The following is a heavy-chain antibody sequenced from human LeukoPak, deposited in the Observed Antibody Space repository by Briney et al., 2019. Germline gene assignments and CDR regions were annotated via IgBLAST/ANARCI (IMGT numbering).Heavy chain of an antibody. Sequence: GESLKISCKGSGYSFTSYWIGWVRQMPGKVLGWMGIIYPGDSDTRYSPSFQGQVTISADKSISTAYLQWSSLKASDTAMYYCAREVYCSSTSCSSYWGQGTLVTVSS. CDR3: AREVYCSSTSCSSY. V-gene: IGHV5-51*01. CDR2: IYPGDSDT. J-gene: IGHJ4*02. D-gene: IGHD2-2*01. CDR1: GYSFTSYW.